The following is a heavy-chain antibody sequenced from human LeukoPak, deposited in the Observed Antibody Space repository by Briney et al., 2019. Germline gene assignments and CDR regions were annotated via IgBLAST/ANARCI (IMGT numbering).Heavy chain of an antibody. V-gene: IGHV4-59*01. Sequence: SETLSLTCTVSGGSISSYYWGWIRQPPGKGLEWIGYIYYSGSTNYNPSLKSRVSISVDTSKNQFSLNLRSVTAADTAVYYCATTWAASGAQYFQHWGQGTLVTVSS. D-gene: IGHD2-15*01. J-gene: IGHJ1*01. CDR2: IYYSGST. CDR1: GGSISSYY. CDR3: ATTWAASGAQYFQH.